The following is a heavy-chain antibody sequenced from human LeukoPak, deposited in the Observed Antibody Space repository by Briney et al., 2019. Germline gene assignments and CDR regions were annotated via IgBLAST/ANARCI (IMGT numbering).Heavy chain of an antibody. CDR1: GGTFSSYA. CDR3: ASVMEYNWNTWWFDP. V-gene: IGHV7-4-1*02. D-gene: IGHD1-1*01. Sequence: ASVKVSCKASGGTFSSYAISWVRQAPGQGLEWMGWINTNTGNPTYAQGFTGRFVFSLDTSVSTAYLQISSLKAEDTAVYYCASVMEYNWNTWWFDPWGQGTLVTVSS. CDR2: INTNTGNP. J-gene: IGHJ5*02.